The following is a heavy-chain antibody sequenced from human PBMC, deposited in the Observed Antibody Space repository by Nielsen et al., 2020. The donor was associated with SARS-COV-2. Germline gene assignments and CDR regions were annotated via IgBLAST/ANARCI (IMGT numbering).Heavy chain of an antibody. CDR2: INTNTGNP. CDR1: GYTFTSYA. CDR3: AREWVGGSLLQGGMDV. V-gene: IGHV7-4-1*02. D-gene: IGHD4-11*01. J-gene: IGHJ6*02. Sequence: ASVKVSCKASGYTFTSYAMNWVRQAPGQGLEWMGWINTNTGNPTYAQGFTGRFVFSLDTSVSTAYLQISSLKAEDTAVYYCAREWVGGSLLQGGMDVWGQGTTVTVSS.